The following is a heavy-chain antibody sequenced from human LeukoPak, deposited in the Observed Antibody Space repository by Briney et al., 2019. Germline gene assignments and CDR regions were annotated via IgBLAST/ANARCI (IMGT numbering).Heavy chain of an antibody. V-gene: IGHV4-59*08. CDR3: ARNGGFGTTNYDYYGMDV. D-gene: IGHD2-15*01. CDR1: GGSISSHY. J-gene: IGHJ6*02. Sequence: SETLSLTCTVSGGSISSHYWSWIRQPPGKGLEWIGYIYYSGSTNYNPSLKSRVTISVDTSKNQFSLKLSSVTAADTAVYYCARNGGFGTTNYDYYGMDVWGQGTTVTVSS. CDR2: IYYSGST.